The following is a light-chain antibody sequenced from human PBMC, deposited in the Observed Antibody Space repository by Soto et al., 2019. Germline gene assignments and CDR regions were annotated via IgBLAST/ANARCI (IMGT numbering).Light chain of an antibody. CDR1: QSVSSN. V-gene: IGKV3-15*01. CDR2: GAS. J-gene: IGKJ2*01. CDR3: QQYNNLPPYT. Sequence: EIVMTQSPATLSVSPGERATLSCRASQSVSSNLAWYQQKPGQAPRLLIYGASTRATGIPARFRGSGSGTEFTLTISSLQSEDFAVYYCQQYNNLPPYTFGQGTKLEIK.